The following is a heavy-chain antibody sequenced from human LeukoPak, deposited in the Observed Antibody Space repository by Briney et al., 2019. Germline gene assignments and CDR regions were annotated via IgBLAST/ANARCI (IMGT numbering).Heavy chain of an antibody. V-gene: IGHV1-2*02. D-gene: IGHD1-26*01. CDR1: GYTFSGYY. J-gene: IGHJ5*02. CDR3: AREWVRATNWFDP. Sequence: ASAKVSSKASGYTFSGYYMHWVRQAPGQGHEWMGWISPKSGDTNYAQNFQGRVTMTRDTSISTAYMDLSRLRSDDTAVYYCAREWVRATNWFDPWGQGTLVTISS. CDR2: ISPKSGDT.